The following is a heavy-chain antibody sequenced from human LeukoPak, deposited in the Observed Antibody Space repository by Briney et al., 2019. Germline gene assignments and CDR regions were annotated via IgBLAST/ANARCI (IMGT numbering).Heavy chain of an antibody. Sequence: PGRPLRLSCAASGFTFSSYSMNWVRQAPGKGLEWVSSISSSSSYIYYADSVKGRFTISRDNAKNSLYLQMNSLRAEDTAVYYCARGVIVGAADYWGQGTLVTVSS. CDR3: ARGVIVGAADY. CDR2: ISSSSSYI. V-gene: IGHV3-21*01. D-gene: IGHD1-26*01. CDR1: GFTFSSYS. J-gene: IGHJ4*02.